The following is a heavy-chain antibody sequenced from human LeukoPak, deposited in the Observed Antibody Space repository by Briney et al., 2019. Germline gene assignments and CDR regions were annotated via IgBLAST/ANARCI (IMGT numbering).Heavy chain of an antibody. CDR1: GFTLSSYW. Sequence: GGSLRLSCAVSGFTLSSYWMHWVRQAPGKGLVWVSRIDSDGSTTDYADSVKGRFTISRDNANNTLYLQMNSLRAEGAGVYYCARGLTLLGYCSSTSCLMNYWGQGTLVTVSS. CDR2: IDSDGSTT. V-gene: IGHV3-74*01. J-gene: IGHJ4*02. CDR3: ARGLTLLGYCSSTSCLMNY. D-gene: IGHD2-2*01.